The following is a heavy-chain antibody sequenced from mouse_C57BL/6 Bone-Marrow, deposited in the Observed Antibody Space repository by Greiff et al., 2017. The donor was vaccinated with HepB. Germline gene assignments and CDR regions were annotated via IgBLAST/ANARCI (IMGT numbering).Heavy chain of an antibody. D-gene: IGHD1-1*01. J-gene: IGHJ4*01. CDR1: GYTFTSYW. Sequence: QVQLQQPGAELVRPGTSVKLSCKASGYTFTSYWMHWVKQRPGQGLEWIGVIDPSDSYTNYNQKFKGKATLTVDTSSSTAYMQLSSLTSEDSAVYYCARLDDGSRSAMDYWGQGTAVTVSA. CDR2: IDPSDSYT. V-gene: IGHV1-59*01. CDR3: ARLDDGSRSAMDY.